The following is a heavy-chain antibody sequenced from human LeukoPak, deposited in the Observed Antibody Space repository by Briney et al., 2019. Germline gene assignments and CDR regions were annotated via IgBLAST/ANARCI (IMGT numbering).Heavy chain of an antibody. Sequence: SETLSLTCTVSGGSISSYYWSWIRQPPGKGLEWIGYIYYSGSTNYNPSLKSRVTISVDTSKNQFSLKLSSVTAADTAVYYCARGTTIAASGNFDHWGQGTLVTVSS. CDR3: ARGTTIAASGNFDH. CDR1: GGSISSYY. CDR2: IYYSGST. J-gene: IGHJ4*02. V-gene: IGHV4-59*01. D-gene: IGHD6-13*01.